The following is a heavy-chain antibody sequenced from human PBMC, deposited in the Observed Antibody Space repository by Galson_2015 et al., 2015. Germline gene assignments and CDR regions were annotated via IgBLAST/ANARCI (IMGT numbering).Heavy chain of an antibody. CDR1: GFTFSSYA. CDR3: ARRGENWGDFDY. V-gene: IGHV3-23*01. Sequence: SLRLSCAASGFTFSSYAMNWVRQAPGKGLERVSSISGSDPRTFYADSVKGRFTVSRDNSKNTLFLQMNSLRAEDTAVYFCARRGENWGDFDYWGQGSLVTVSS. CDR2: ISGSDPRT. D-gene: IGHD7-27*01. J-gene: IGHJ4*02.